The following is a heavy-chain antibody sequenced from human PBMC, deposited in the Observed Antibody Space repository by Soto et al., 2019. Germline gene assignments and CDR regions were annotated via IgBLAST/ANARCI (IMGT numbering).Heavy chain of an antibody. CDR2: IYYSGSI. J-gene: IGHJ6*02. CDR3: ARGGYCSGGSCYGYYYYYGMDV. D-gene: IGHD2-15*01. CDR1: GGSISSGGYY. V-gene: IGHV4-31*03. Sequence: VHLQESGPGLVKPSQTLSLSCTVSGGSISSGGYYWSWIRQHPGRGLEWIGYIYYSGSIYYNPSLKSRVTISVDTSKNQFSLDLSSVTAADTAVYYCARGGYCSGGSCYGYYYYYGMDVWGQGTTVTVSS.